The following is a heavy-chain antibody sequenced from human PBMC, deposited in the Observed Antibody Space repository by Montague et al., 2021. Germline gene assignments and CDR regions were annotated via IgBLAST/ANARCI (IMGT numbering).Heavy chain of an antibody. D-gene: IGHD6-19*01. V-gene: IGHV4-34*12. CDR1: GGSSGGSFSGHF. J-gene: IGHJ6*04. CDR3: ARDVYSSGWSGYGMDV. CDR2: IIHSGNT. Sequence: SETLSLTCAVSGGSSGGSFSGHFWTWIRQPPGKALEWIGEIIHSGNTNYSPSLKSPVTISVDTSKNQFSLRLSSVTAADTAVYYCARDVYSSGWSGYGMDVWGKGTMVTVSS.